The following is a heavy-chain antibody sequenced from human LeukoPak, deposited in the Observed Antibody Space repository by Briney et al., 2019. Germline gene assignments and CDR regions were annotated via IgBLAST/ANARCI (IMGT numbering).Heavy chain of an antibody. Sequence: PSETLSLTCTVSGGSVSSSSYYWGWIRQPPGKGLEWIGSIYYSGSTYYNPSLKSRVTISVDTSKNQFSLKLSSVTAADTAVYYCARVQRFPPPTYDSSLDAFDIWGQGTMVTVSS. CDR1: GGSVSSSSYY. D-gene: IGHD3-22*01. CDR2: IYYSGST. CDR3: ARVQRFPPPTYDSSLDAFDI. V-gene: IGHV4-39*07. J-gene: IGHJ3*02.